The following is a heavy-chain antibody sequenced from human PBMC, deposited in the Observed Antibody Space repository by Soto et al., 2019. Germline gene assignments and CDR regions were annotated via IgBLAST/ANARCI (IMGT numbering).Heavy chain of an antibody. CDR2: ISAYNGNT. V-gene: IGHV1-18*01. Sequence: GASVKVSCKTSGYTFTSYGISWVRQAPGQGLEWMGWISAYNGNTNYAQKLQGRVTMTTDTSTSAAYMELRSLRSDDTAVYYCAREMAWLYYDSSGPNDYWGQGTLVTVSS. D-gene: IGHD3-22*01. J-gene: IGHJ4*02. CDR3: AREMAWLYYDSSGPNDY. CDR1: GYTFTSYG.